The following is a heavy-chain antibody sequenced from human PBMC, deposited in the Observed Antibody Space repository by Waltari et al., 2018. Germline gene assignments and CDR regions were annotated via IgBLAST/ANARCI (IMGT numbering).Heavy chain of an antibody. Sequence: ELQLVQSGAEVKKPGESVKISCQGFGYTFIDYWIAWVRQMPGKGLEGMGIIYPDDSDTRYGPSFQGQVTISADKSINTAYLQWTSLKASDTAVYYCARPRRSGWYYSGMDVWGQGTSLIVSS. D-gene: IGHD6-19*01. J-gene: IGHJ6*02. CDR3: ARPRRSGWYYSGMDV. CDR1: GYTFIDYW. V-gene: IGHV5-51*01. CDR2: IYPDDSDT.